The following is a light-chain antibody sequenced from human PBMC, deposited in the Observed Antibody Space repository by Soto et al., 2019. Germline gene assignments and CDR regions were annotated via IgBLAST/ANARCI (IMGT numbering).Light chain of an antibody. J-gene: IGKJ1*01. V-gene: IGKV3-20*01. Sequence: EIVLTQSPGTLSLSPGERATLSCRASQSVSSSYLAWYQQKPGQAPRLLIYGASSMATGIPDRFSGRGSGTGFTLTISRPEPEHLAVYYCQWYGSSSWRFGQGTKVENK. CDR1: QSVSSSY. CDR3: QWYGSSSWR. CDR2: GAS.